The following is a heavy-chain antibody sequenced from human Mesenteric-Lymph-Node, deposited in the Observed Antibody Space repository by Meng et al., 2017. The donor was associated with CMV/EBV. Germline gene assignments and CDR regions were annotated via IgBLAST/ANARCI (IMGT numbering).Heavy chain of an antibody. CDR2: IRYDGSQK. CDR3: AKDWYSSSWYGGAGDY. V-gene: IGHV3-30*02. J-gene: IGHJ4*02. D-gene: IGHD6-13*01. Sequence: GGSLRLSCVASGFRFNNYGMHWVRQPPGKGLEWVAFIRYDGSQKYYADSVKGRFTISRDNSKNTLFLEMNSLRPEDTAVYYCAKDWYSSSWYGGAGDYWGQGTLVTVSS. CDR1: GFRFNNYG.